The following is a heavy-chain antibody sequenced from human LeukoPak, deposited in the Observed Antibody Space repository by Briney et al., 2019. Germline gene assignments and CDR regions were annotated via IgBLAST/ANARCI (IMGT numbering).Heavy chain of an antibody. CDR1: GGSISSYY. D-gene: IGHD2-21*02. Sequence: SETLSLTCTVSGGSISSYYWSWIRQPPGKGLEWIGYIYYSESTNYNPSLKSRVTISVDTSKNQFSLKLSSVTAADTAVYYCARHVTDYYYYMDVWGKGTTVTVSS. CDR2: IYYSEST. CDR3: ARHVTDYYYYMDV. J-gene: IGHJ6*03. V-gene: IGHV4-59*08.